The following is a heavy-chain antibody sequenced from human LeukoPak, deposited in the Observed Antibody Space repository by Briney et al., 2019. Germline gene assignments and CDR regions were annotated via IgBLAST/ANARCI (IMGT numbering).Heavy chain of an antibody. V-gene: IGHV3-30-3*01. Sequence: GGSLRLSCADSGFTFSSYTMHWVRQAPGKGLEWVAVISYDGSNKYYADSVKGRFTISRDNSKNTVYLQMNSLRAEDTAVFYCAKFSPYDISDYNVAFWGQGTLVSVSS. CDR3: AKFSPYDISDYNVAF. CDR2: ISYDGSNK. J-gene: IGHJ4*02. CDR1: GFTFSSYT. D-gene: IGHD3-22*01.